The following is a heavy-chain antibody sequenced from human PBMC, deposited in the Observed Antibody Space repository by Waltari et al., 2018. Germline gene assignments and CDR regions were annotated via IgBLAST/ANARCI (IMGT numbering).Heavy chain of an antibody. D-gene: IGHD3-10*01. Sequence: QVQLVESGGGVVQPGVSLRLSCAASGFTFSSYGMHWVHQAPGKGLEWVAVRWYEGSNKYHADAVKGRCAISRENPRNTMYMEMNRLRPEYTAVYEYAREDHYGTGSYVLDYCGQGTLVTVSS. CDR3: AREDHYGTGSYVLDY. J-gene: IGHJ4*02. CDR2: RWYEGSNK. V-gene: IGHV3-33*01. CDR1: GFTFSSYG.